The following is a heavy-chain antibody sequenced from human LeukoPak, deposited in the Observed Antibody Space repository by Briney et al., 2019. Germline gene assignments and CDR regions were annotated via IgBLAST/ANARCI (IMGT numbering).Heavy chain of an antibody. D-gene: IGHD5-12*01. CDR1: GGSISSSSYY. V-gene: IGHV4-39*01. CDR3: ARHLRRYSGYDVVGY. CDR2: IYYSGST. Sequence: PSETLSLTCTVSGGSISSSSYYWGWIRQPPGKGLEWIGSIYYSGSTYYNPSLKSRVTISVDTSKNQFSLKLSSVTAADTAVYYCARHLRRYSGYDVVGYWGQGTLVTVSS. J-gene: IGHJ4*02.